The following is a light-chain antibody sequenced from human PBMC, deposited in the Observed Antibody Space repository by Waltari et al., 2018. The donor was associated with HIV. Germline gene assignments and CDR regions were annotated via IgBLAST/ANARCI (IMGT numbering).Light chain of an antibody. J-gene: IGLJ2*01. CDR2: EVN. Sequence: QSALTQPPSASGSPGQSVTISCTGTSSDVGRYDYVSWYQQHPGKAPKLLIYEVNKRPSGVPDRCAGSKSGNTASLTVSGLQAEDEAEYYCTSYAGINPVAFGGGTNLTVL. CDR1: SSDVGRYDY. CDR3: TSYAGINPVA. V-gene: IGLV2-8*01.